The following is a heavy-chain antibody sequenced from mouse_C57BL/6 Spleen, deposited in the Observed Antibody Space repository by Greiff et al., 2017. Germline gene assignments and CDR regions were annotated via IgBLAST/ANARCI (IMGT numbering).Heavy chain of an antibody. D-gene: IGHD2-4*01. CDR1: GYSITSGYD. J-gene: IGHJ2*01. V-gene: IGHV3-1*01. Sequence: EVKVVESGPGMVKPSQSLSLTCTVTGYSITSGYDWHWIRHFPGNKLEWMGYISYSGSTNYNPSLKSRISITHDTSKNHFFLKLNSVTTEDTATYYCARGYDYDFDYWGQGTTLTVSS. CDR3: ARGYDYDFDY. CDR2: ISYSGST.